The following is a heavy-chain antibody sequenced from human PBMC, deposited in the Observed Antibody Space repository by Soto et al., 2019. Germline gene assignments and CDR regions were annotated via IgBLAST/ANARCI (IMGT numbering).Heavy chain of an antibody. CDR3: ARVGEVGRYFDWLLAGVGGFDY. CDR2: IYYSGST. V-gene: IGHV4-59*01. CDR1: GGSISSYY. J-gene: IGHJ4*02. Sequence: SETLSLTCTVSGGSISSYYWSWIRQPPGKGLEWIGYIYYSGSTNYNPSLKSRVTISVDTSKNQFSLKLSSVTAADTAVYYCARVGEVGRYFDWLLAGVGGFDYWGQGTLVTVSS. D-gene: IGHD3-9*01.